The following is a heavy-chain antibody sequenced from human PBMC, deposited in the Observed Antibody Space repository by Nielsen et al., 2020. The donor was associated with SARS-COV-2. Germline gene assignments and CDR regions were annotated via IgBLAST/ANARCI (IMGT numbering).Heavy chain of an antibody. V-gene: IGHV3-30*03. J-gene: IGHJ6*02. D-gene: IGHD3-9*01. CDR1: GFTFSNYG. Sequence: GGSLRLSCEASGFTFSNYGMHWVRQAPGQGLEWVAFISFDANNKYYADSVKGRFPISRDNSMNTLYLQMNSLKTEDTAVYYCTTPIYSRYFDWLLYAGTFGAFGGSVSGMDVWGQGTTVTVSS. CDR3: TTPIYSRYFDWLLYAGTFGAFGGSVSGMDV. CDR2: ISFDANNK.